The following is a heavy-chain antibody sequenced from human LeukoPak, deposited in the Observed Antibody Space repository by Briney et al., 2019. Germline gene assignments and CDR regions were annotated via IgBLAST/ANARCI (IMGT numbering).Heavy chain of an antibody. CDR1: GFPFSSYI. V-gene: IGHV3-48*02. CDR2: ISNTGGTI. CDR3: ARASPWFDP. J-gene: IGHJ5*02. Sequence: QPGGSLRLSCVASGFPFSSYIMNWVRQAPGAGLEWISYISNTGGTIHYADSVKGRFTISRDNAKNSLYLQMNSLRDEDTAVYYCARASPWFDPWGQGTLVTVSS.